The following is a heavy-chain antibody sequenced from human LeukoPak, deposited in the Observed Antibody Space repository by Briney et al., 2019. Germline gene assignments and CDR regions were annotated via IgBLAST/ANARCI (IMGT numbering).Heavy chain of an antibody. CDR2: IYASGST. V-gene: IGHV4-4*07. D-gene: IGHD6-6*01. CDR1: GGSISSY. J-gene: IGHJ4*02. Sequence: SETLSLTCTVSGGSISSYWSWIRQPAGKGLELIGRIYASGSTYYNPSLKSRVTMSVDTSKNQFSLRLTTVTAADTAVYYCARDSNLEYSSSRGLGRWGQGTLVTVSS. CDR3: ARDSNLEYSSSRGLGR.